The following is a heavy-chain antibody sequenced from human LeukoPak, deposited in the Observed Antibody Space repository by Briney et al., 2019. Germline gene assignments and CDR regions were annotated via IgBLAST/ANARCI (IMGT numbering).Heavy chain of an antibody. CDR3: AGKYSGSFFFDP. CDR1: GGSISSYY. Sequence: SETLSLTCTVSGGSISSYYWSWIRQPPGKGLEWIGEINHSGSTNYNPSLKSRVTISVDTSKNQFSLKLSSVTAADTAVYYCAGKYSGSFFFDPWGQGTLVTVSS. D-gene: IGHD1-26*01. J-gene: IGHJ5*02. V-gene: IGHV4-34*01. CDR2: INHSGST.